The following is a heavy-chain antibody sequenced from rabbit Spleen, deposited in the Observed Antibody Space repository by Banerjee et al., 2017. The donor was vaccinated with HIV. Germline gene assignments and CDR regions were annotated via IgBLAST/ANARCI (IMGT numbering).Heavy chain of an antibody. V-gene: IGHV1S40*01. CDR3: ARDTGSSFSSYGMDL. CDR1: GFSFSSSHW. CDR2: INTATGKA. D-gene: IGHD8-1*01. J-gene: IGHJ6*01. Sequence: QSLEESGGDLVKPGGTLTLTCTASGFSFSSSHWICWVRQAPGRGLEWIGCINTATGKAVYASWAKGRFTISKTSSTTVTLQMTSLTVADTATYFCARDTGSSFSSYGMDLWGQGTLVTVS.